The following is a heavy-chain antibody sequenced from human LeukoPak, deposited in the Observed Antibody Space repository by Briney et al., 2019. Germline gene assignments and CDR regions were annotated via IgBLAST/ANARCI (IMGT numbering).Heavy chain of an antibody. V-gene: IGHV1-69*13. CDR1: GGTFSSYA. J-gene: IGHJ6*04. CDR3: ARADMVRGVHPYYYYGMDV. D-gene: IGHD3-10*01. CDR2: IIPIFGTA. Sequence: SVKVSCKASGGTFSSYAFSWVRQAPGQGLEWMGGIIPIFGTANYAQKFQGRVTITADESTSTAYMELSSLRSEDTAVYYCARADMVRGVHPYYYYGMDVWGKGTTVTVSS.